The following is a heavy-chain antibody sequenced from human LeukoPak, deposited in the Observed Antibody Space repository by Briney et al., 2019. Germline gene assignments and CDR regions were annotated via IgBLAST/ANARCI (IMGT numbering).Heavy chain of an antibody. CDR3: ARHEGGNLDFDY. J-gene: IGHJ4*02. CDR2: IHYSGST. D-gene: IGHD4-23*01. CDR1: GGSISSSSYY. Sequence: PSETLSLTCTVSGGSISSSSYYWGWIRQPPGKGLEWIGYIHYSGSTNYNPSLESRVTISVDTSKNQFSLNLSSVTAADTAVYYCARHEGGNLDFDYWGQGTLVTVSS. V-gene: IGHV4-61*05.